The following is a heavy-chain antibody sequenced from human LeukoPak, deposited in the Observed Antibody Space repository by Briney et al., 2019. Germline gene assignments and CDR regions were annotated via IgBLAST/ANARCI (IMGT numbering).Heavy chain of an antibody. V-gene: IGHV4-30-2*01. Sequence: PSQTLSLTCAVSGGSISSGGYSWSWIRQPPGKGLEWIGYIYDSGSTYYNPSLKSRVTISVDRSKNQFSLKLSSVTAADTAVYYCARGVAAAGTTHYYYYYGMDVWGKGTTVTVSS. J-gene: IGHJ6*04. CDR3: ARGVAAAGTTHYYYYYGMDV. D-gene: IGHD6-13*01. CDR1: GGSISSGGYS. CDR2: IYDSGST.